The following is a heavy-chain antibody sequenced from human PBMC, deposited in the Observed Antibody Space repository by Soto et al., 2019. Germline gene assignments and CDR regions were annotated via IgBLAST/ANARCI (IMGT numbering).Heavy chain of an antibody. J-gene: IGHJ6*02. D-gene: IGHD3-10*01. CDR2: IKHDGGEK. V-gene: IGHV3-7*05. CDR1: GFDFNTYW. CDR3: AREMLLWFGEFSEGDFYHGVDV. Sequence: EVQLVESGGGLVQPGGSLRLSCAGSGFDFNTYWMTWVRRAPGKGLECVANIKHDGGEKYYVDSVKGRFTISRDNAKNSLYLHMNSLRDEDTAVYYCAREMLLWFGEFSEGDFYHGVDVWGQGTTVTVSS.